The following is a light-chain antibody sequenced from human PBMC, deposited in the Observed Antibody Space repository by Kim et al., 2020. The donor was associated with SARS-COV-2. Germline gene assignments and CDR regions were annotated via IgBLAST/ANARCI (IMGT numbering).Light chain of an antibody. CDR3: QQAFSTQYS. J-gene: IGKJ2*03. CDR1: PSVSIN. Sequence: SAPVGDRITITCRATPSVSINLNWYQQRPGKAPRLLSYGASTLQSGVPSRFSGSGSGTSFTLTISSLQPEDCAIYFCQQAFSTQYSFGQGTKLEI. V-gene: IGKV1-39*01. CDR2: GAS.